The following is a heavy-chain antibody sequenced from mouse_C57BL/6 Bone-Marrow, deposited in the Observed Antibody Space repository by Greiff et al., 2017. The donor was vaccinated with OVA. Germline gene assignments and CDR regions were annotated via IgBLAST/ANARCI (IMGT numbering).Heavy chain of an antibody. D-gene: IGHD2-1*01. CDR1: GFTFSSYA. CDR2: ISDGGSYT. V-gene: IGHV5-4*01. Sequence: EVKVVESGGGLVKPGGSLKLSCAASGFTFSSYAMSWVRQTPEKRLEWVATISDGGSYTYYPDNVKGRFTISRDNAKNNLYLQMSHLKSEDTAMYYCARDGNYEDYYAMDYWGQGTSVTVSS. J-gene: IGHJ4*01. CDR3: ARDGNYEDYYAMDY.